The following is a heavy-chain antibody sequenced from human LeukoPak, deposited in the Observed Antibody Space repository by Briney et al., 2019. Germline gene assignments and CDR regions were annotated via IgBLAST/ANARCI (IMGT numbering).Heavy chain of an antibody. CDR3: ARWALRFDP. J-gene: IGHJ5*02. Sequence: KPSETLSLTCTVSGGSISSGSYYWSWIRQPAGKGLEWIGRMYTSGSTNYNPSLKSRVTISVDTSKNQFSLKLNSVTAADTAVYYCARWALRFDPWGQGTLVTVSS. V-gene: IGHV4-61*02. D-gene: IGHD3-9*01. CDR2: MYTSGST. CDR1: GGSISSGSYY.